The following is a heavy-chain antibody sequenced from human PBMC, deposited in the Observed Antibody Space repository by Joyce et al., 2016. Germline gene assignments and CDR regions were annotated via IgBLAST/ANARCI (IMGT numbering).Heavy chain of an antibody. D-gene: IGHD2-2*01. V-gene: IGHV3-72*01. J-gene: IGHJ4*02. CDR2: IKHKVESYTT. CDR1: GFPFSDHY. Sequence: EVQLVESGGGSVQPGGSLRLSCAASGFPFSDHYMDWVRQVPGRGLAGVGRIKHKVESYTTEYAASVKGRFTISRDDSKNSLYLQMNSLKIEDTAVYFCAQLGVGGWGQGVLVTVSS. CDR3: AQLGVGG.